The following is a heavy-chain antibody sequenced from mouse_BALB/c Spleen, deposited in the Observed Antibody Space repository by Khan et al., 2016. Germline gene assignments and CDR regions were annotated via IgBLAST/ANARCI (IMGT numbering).Heavy chain of an antibody. J-gene: IGHJ1*01. D-gene: IGHD1-2*01. CDR2: IRYSGST. CDR3: TRSPTATRYFAV. V-gene: IGHV3-2*02. Sequence: EVQLQESGPGLVKPSQSLSLTCTVTGYSITSDYAWNWIRQFPGNKLEWMGYIRYSGSTTYNPSLKSRISITRDTSKNQFFLQLYSVTTEDTATYYCTRSPTATRYFAVWGAGTPVTVSS. CDR1: GYSITSDYA.